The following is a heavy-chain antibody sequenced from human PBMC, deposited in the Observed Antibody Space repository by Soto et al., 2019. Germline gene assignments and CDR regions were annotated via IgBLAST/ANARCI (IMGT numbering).Heavy chain of an antibody. D-gene: IGHD3-22*01. J-gene: IGHJ6*02. CDR1: GFTFSNAW. CDR2: IKSKTDGGTT. CDR3: TTDILYYYDSSGYPGSSDV. Sequence: GGSLRLSCAASGFTFSNAWMNWVRQAPGKGLEWVGRIKSKTDGGTTDYAAPVKGRFTISRDDSKNTLYLQMNSLKTEDTAVYYCTTDILYYYDSSGYPGSSDVWGQGTTVTVSS. V-gene: IGHV3-15*07.